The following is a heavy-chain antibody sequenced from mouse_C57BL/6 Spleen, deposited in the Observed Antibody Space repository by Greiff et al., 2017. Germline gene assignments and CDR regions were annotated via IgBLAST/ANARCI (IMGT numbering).Heavy chain of an antibody. J-gene: IGHJ2*01. CDR2: IHPNSGST. D-gene: IGHD1-1*01. CDR3: ARSDGYGSEYFDY. Sequence: QVQLQQPGAELVKPGASVKLSCKASGYTFTSYWMHWVKQRPGQGLEWIGMIHPNSGSTNYNEKFKGKATLTVDKSSSTAYMQLSSLTSEDSAVYYCARSDGYGSEYFDYWGQGTTLTVSS. V-gene: IGHV1-64*01. CDR1: GYTFTSYW.